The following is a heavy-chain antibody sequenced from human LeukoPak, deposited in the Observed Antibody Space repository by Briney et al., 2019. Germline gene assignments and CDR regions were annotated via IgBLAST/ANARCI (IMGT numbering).Heavy chain of an antibody. D-gene: IGHD6-19*01. J-gene: IGHJ4*02. Sequence: ASVKVSCKASGYTFTNYPMIWVRQAPGQGLEWMGWVNTNTGNPTYAQGFTGRFVFSLDTSVGTTYLQINSLKTEDTAVYYCARGGYSRGQGSPFDYWGQGTLVTVSS. V-gene: IGHV7-4-1*02. CDR1: GYTFTNYP. CDR3: ARGGYSRGQGSPFDY. CDR2: VNTNTGNP.